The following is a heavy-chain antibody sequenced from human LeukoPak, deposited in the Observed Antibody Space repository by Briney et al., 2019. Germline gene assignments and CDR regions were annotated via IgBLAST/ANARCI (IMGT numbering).Heavy chain of an antibody. CDR3: ARVTSRDPLHY. D-gene: IGHD2-21*02. CDR2: IKHDGSAK. Sequence: GGSLRLSCAASGFSFSSYWMSWVRQAPGKGLEWLANIKHDGSAKYYVGSVKDRFTISRDNAKNSLYLQMNSLRAEDTAFYYCARVTSRDPLHYWGQGTLVTVSS. J-gene: IGHJ4*02. V-gene: IGHV3-7*03. CDR1: GFSFSSYW.